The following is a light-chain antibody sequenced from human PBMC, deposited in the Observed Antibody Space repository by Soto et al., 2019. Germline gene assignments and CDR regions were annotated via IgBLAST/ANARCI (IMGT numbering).Light chain of an antibody. Sequence: DIQMTQSPSSLSASVGDSVTITCRTSQHVDRYLSWYQQIPGRAPKLLIYSASSLVSGVPPRFRGSASGTEFTLSISSLQREDFATYFCQQSSNIPWTFGQGIKVEIX. V-gene: IGKV1-39*01. CDR2: SAS. CDR1: QHVDRY. CDR3: QQSSNIPWT. J-gene: IGKJ1*01.